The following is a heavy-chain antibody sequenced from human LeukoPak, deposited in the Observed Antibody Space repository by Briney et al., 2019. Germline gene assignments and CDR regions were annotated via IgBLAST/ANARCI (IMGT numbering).Heavy chain of an antibody. Sequence: ASVKVSCKVSGYTLTELSMHWVRQAPGKGLEWMGGFDPEDGETIYAQKFQGRVTMTEDTSTDTAYMELSSLRSEDTAVYYCATCSGGSCWASFDIWGQGTMVTVSS. V-gene: IGHV1-24*01. J-gene: IGHJ3*02. CDR3: ATCSGGSCWASFDI. CDR2: FDPEDGET. CDR1: GYTLTELS. D-gene: IGHD2-15*01.